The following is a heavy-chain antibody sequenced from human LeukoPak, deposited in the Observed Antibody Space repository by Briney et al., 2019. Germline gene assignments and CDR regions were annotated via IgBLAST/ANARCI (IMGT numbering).Heavy chain of an antibody. J-gene: IGHJ4*02. CDR2: INPTGGST. CDR1: GYTLTELS. CDR3: ARESDYVSDY. V-gene: IGHV1-46*01. D-gene: IGHD4-17*01. Sequence: GASVKVSCKVSGYTLTELSMHWVRQAPGQGLEWMGLINPTGGSTGYAQKLQGRVTMTTDTSTSTAYMELRSLRSDDTAVYYCARESDYVSDYWGQGTLVTVSS.